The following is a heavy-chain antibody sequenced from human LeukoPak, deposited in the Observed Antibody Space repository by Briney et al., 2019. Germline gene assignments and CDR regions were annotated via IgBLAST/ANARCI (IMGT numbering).Heavy chain of an antibody. J-gene: IGHJ3*02. V-gene: IGHV6-1*01. Sequence: SQTLSLTCAISGDSVSSNSAAWNWIRQSPSRGLEWLGRTYYRSKWYNDYAVSVKSRITINPDTSENQFSLQLNSVTPEDTAVYYCARDYGPYCSSTSCPLGDAFDIWGQGTMVTVSS. CDR1: GDSVSSNSAA. CDR3: ARDYGPYCSSTSCPLGDAFDI. CDR2: TYYRSKWYN. D-gene: IGHD2-2*01.